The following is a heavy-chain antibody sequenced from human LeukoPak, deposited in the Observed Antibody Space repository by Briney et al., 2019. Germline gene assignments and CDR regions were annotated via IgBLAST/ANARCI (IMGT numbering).Heavy chain of an antibody. Sequence: PGGSLRLSCAASGFTFNTHGMTWVRQAPGKELEWVSLISGNGDYTYYADSVKGRFTISRDNSKNTVYMQMNSLRTDDTAIYYCAKDRGYHHKSTWRTFDYWGRGTLVTVSS. CDR2: ISGNGDYT. CDR1: GFTFNTHG. D-gene: IGHD3-22*01. V-gene: IGHV3-23*01. CDR3: AKDRGYHHKSTWRTFDY. J-gene: IGHJ4*02.